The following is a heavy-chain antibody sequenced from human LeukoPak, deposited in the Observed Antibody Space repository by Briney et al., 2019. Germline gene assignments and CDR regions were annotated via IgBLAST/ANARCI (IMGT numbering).Heavy chain of an antibody. D-gene: IGHD6-19*01. CDR1: GGSISSGGYY. Sequence: PSETLSLTCTVSGGSISSGGYYWSWIRQHPGKGLEWIGYIYYSGSTYYNPSLKSRVTISVDTSKNQFSLKLSSVTAADTAVYYCASQTLEYSSGWLTFDYWGQGTLVTVSS. J-gene: IGHJ4*02. V-gene: IGHV4-31*03. CDR3: ASQTLEYSSGWLTFDY. CDR2: IYYSGST.